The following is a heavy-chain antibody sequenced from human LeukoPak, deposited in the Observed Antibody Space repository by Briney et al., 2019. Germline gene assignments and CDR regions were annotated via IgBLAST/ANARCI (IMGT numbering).Heavy chain of an antibody. CDR1: GGSFSGYY. Sequence: SETLSLTCAVYGGSFSGYYWSWIRQPPGKGLEWIGEINHSGSTNYNPSLKSRVTISVDTSKNQFSLKLSSVTAADTAVYYCARVPNPNVVDTNDCWGQGTLVTVSS. V-gene: IGHV4-34*01. CDR2: INHSGST. J-gene: IGHJ4*02. D-gene: IGHD5-18*01. CDR3: ARVPNPNVVDTNDC.